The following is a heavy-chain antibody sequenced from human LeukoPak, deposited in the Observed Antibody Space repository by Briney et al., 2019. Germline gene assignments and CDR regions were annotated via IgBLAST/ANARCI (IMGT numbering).Heavy chain of an antibody. D-gene: IGHD1-14*01. V-gene: IGHV3-30*02. CDR3: AGRTPVDL. CDR2: IRYDGSNK. J-gene: IGHJ2*01. CDR1: GFTFSSYG. Sequence: HPGGSLRLSCAASGFTFSSYGMHWVRQAPGKGPEWVAFIRYDGSNKYYADSVKGRFTISRDNSKNTLYLQMNSLRADDTAVYYCAGRTPVDLWGRGTLVTVSS.